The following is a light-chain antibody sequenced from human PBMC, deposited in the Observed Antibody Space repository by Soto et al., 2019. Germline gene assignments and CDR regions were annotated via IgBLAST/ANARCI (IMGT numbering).Light chain of an antibody. CDR2: EVT. Sequence: QSVLTQPASVSGSPGQSITISCTGTSSDVGAYNYVSWYQHHPGNGPKLMIYEVTNRPSGVSHRFSGSKSGNTASLTISGLQAEDEADYYCSSYTTSRSLLFGGGTKLTVL. V-gene: IGLV2-14*01. J-gene: IGLJ3*02. CDR1: SSDVGAYNY. CDR3: SSYTTSRSLL.